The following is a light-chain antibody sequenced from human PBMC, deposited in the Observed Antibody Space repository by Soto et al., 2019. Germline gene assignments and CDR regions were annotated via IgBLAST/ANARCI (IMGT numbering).Light chain of an antibody. J-gene: IGKJ1*01. V-gene: IGKV1-5*03. Sequence: DIQMTQSPSTLSGSVGDRFTITCRASQTISSWLAWYQQKPGKAPKLLIYKASTLKSGVLSRFSGSGSGTEFTLTISSLQPDDFATYYCQHYNSYSEAFGQGTKVDIK. CDR3: QHYNSYSEA. CDR1: QTISSW. CDR2: KAS.